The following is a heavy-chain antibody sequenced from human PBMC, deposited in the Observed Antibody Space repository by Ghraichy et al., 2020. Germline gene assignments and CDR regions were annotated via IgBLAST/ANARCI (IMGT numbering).Heavy chain of an antibody. Sequence: SETLSLSCNVSSDSFTFYYWHWIRQTPGKGLEWIGQVYYTRSTNYSPSLNSRVAISIDTSKTHLYLSLRSVTAADTAVYYCARAMAGDFDYWGQGILVTVAS. CDR3: ARAMAGDFDY. D-gene: IGHD6-19*01. V-gene: IGHV4-59*01. CDR1: SDSFTFYY. J-gene: IGHJ4*02. CDR2: VYYTRST.